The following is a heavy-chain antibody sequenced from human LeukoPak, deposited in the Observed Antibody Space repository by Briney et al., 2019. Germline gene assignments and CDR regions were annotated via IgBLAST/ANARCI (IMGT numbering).Heavy chain of an antibody. D-gene: IGHD2-2*01. CDR2: ISGSDGST. V-gene: IGHV3-23*01. CDR1: EFSVGSNY. Sequence: GGSLRLSCAASEFSVGSNYMTWVRQAPGKGLEWISTISGSDGSTYYADSVKGRFTIFRDDSKSTLYLQMNSLRADDTAVYYCAKMGTTTTQSTHLDYWGQGTLVTVSS. J-gene: IGHJ4*02. CDR3: AKMGTTTTQSTHLDY.